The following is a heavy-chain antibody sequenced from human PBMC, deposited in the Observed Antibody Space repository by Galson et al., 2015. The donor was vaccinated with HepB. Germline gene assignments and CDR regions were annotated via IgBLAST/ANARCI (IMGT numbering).Heavy chain of an antibody. CDR2: IRSKAYGGTT. Sequence: SLRLSCAASGFTFGDYAMSWFRQAPGKGLEWVGFIRSKAYGGTTEYAASVKGRFTISRDDSKSIAYLQMNSLKTEDTAVYYCTRVSGDYYDSSGYYPFDYWGQGTLVTVSS. CDR1: GFTFGDYA. CDR3: TRVSGDYYDSSGYYPFDY. D-gene: IGHD3-22*01. J-gene: IGHJ4*02. V-gene: IGHV3-49*03.